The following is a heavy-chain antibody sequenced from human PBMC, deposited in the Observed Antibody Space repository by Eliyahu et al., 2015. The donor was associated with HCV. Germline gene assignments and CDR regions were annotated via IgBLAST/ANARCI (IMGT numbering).Heavy chain of an antibody. Sequence: EVQLVESGGGWVQPGGSLRLSCAASGFTFNTYTMHWVRQAPGKALEFVSAISFNGGSTYYANSVKNRFTISRDNSKDTVYLQMNSLRVEDMAVYYCARDVEATYSSSWLFDNWGQGTLVTVSS. CDR3: ARDVEATYSSSWLFDN. J-gene: IGHJ4*02. D-gene: IGHD6-13*01. CDR2: ISFNGGST. CDR1: GFTFNTYT. V-gene: IGHV3-64*01.